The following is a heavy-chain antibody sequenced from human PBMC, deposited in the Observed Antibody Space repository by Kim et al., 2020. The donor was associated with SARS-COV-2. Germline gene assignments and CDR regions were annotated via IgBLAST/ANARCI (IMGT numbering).Heavy chain of an antibody. V-gene: IGHV4-59*01. D-gene: IGHD3-9*01. Sequence: LKSRVTISVDTSKNQFSLKLSSVTAADTAVYYCARETPVLRYFDSYGMDVWGQGTTVTVSS. CDR3: ARETPVLRYFDSYGMDV. J-gene: IGHJ6*02.